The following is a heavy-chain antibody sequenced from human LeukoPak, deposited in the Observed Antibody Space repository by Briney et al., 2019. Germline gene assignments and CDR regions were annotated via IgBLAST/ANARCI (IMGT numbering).Heavy chain of an antibody. J-gene: IGHJ4*02. CDR3: ARDRGYYDSSGYPDY. Sequence: GRSLRLSCAASGFTFSGYAMHWVRQAPGKGLEWVAVISYDGSNKYYADPVKGRFTISRDNSKNTLYLQMNSLRAEDTAVYYCARDRGYYDSSGYPDYWGQGTLVTVSS. CDR1: GFTFSGYA. CDR2: ISYDGSNK. V-gene: IGHV3-30-3*01. D-gene: IGHD3-22*01.